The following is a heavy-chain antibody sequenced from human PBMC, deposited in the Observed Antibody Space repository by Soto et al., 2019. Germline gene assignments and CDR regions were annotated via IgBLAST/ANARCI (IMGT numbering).Heavy chain of an antibody. J-gene: IGHJ5*02. CDR3: ARIVVVVAATGEWFDT. CDR2: IYYSGST. Sequence: PSETLSLTCTVSGGSVSSGSYYWSWIRQPPGKGLEWIGYIYYSGSTNYNPSLKSRVTISVDTSKNQFSLKLSSATAADTAVYFCARIVVVVAATGEWFDTWGQGTLVTVSS. D-gene: IGHD2-15*01. V-gene: IGHV4-61*01. CDR1: GGSVSSGSYY.